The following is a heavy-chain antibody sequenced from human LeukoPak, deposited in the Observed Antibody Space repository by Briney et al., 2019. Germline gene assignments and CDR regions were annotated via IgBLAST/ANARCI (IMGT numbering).Heavy chain of an antibody. Sequence: GGSLRLSCAASGFTFSSYAMSWVRQAPGKGLEWVSAISGSGGSTYYADSVRGRFTISRDNAKNSLYLQMNSLRAEDTAVYYCASGLNTVTVPFDYWGQGTLVTVSS. D-gene: IGHD4-17*01. V-gene: IGHV3-23*01. CDR2: ISGSGGST. CDR1: GFTFSSYA. CDR3: ASGLNTVTVPFDY. J-gene: IGHJ4*02.